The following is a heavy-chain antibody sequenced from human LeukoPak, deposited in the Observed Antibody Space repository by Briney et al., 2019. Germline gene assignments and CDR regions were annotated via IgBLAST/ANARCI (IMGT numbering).Heavy chain of an antibody. CDR2: IIPIFGTA. J-gene: IGHJ6*03. CDR3: ARAPYDSDVQIGFYYYYMDV. V-gene: IGHV1-69*01. D-gene: IGHD3-22*01. CDR1: GGTFSSYA. Sequence: ASVKVSCKASGGTFSSYAISWERQAPGQGLEWMGGIIPIFGTANYAQKFQGRVTITADESTSTAYMELSSLRSEDTAVYYCARAPYDSDVQIGFYYYYMDVWGKGTTVTVSS.